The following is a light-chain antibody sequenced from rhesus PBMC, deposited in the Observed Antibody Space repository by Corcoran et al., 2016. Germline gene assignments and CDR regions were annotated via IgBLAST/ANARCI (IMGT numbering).Light chain of an antibody. J-gene: IGKJ2*01. CDR1: QAINRE. CDR3: QQDYTAPSS. Sequence: DIQMTQSPSSLSASAGDRATVTCRTSQAINREVSWYQKKPGKAPTLRVYAASNLQTGVSSRFSGSGSGTAFTLTISSLQPEVVATSYCQQDYTAPSSFGQVTKVNIK. CDR2: AAS. V-gene: IGKV1-94*01.